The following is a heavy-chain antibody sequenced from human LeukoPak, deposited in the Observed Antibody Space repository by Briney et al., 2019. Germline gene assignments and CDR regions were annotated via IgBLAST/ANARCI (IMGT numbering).Heavy chain of an antibody. CDR2: INPNSGGT. CDR1: GYTFTGYY. Sequence: ASVKVSCKASGYTFTGYYMHWVRQAPGQGLEWMGWINPNSGGTNYAQKFQGRVTPTRDMSISTAYMELSRLRSDDTAVYYCARVSLYDRSGSLEYWGQGTLVTVSS. CDR3: ARVSLYDRSGSLEY. V-gene: IGHV1-2*02. J-gene: IGHJ4*02. D-gene: IGHD3-22*01.